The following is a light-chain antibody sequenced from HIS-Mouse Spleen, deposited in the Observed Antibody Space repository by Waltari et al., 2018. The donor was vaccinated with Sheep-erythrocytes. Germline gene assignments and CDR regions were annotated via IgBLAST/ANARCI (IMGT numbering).Light chain of an antibody. V-gene: IGLV2-11*01. J-gene: IGLJ3*02. CDR3: CSYAGSYTWV. Sequence: QSALTQPRSVSGSPGQSVTISFTGTSSDVGGHNYVSWYQQHPGKAPKLMIYDVSKRPSGVPDRFSGSKSGNTASLTISGLQAEDEADYYCCSYAGSYTWVFGGGTKLTVL. CDR2: DVS. CDR1: SSDVGGHNY.